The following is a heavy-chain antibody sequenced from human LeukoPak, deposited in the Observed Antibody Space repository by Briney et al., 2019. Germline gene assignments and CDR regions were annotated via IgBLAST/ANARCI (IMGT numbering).Heavy chain of an antibody. D-gene: IGHD2-15*01. CDR1: GYTFNTYG. V-gene: IGHV1-18*01. J-gene: IGHJ4*02. CDR3: AMTPGMVVAATFDY. CDR2: ISGYNGKT. Sequence: ASVKVSCKASGYTFNTYGITWVRQAPGQGLEWMGWISGYNGKTKYAQKLQDRVTMTTDTSTSTAYMELRSLRSDDTAVYYCAMTPGMVVAATFDYWGQGTLVTVSS.